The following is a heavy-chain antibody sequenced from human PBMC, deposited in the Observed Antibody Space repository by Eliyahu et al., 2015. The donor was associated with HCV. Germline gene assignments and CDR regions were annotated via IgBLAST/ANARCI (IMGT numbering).Heavy chain of an antibody. CDR3: ARLVATVTKCFDY. CDR2: IYYSGST. V-gene: IGHV4-39*01. CDR1: GGSISSSSYY. D-gene: IGHD4-17*01. J-gene: IGHJ4*02. Sequence: QLQLQESGPGLVKPSETLSLTCTVSGGSISSSSYYWGWIRQPPGKGLEWIGSIYYSGSTYYNPSLKSRVTISVDTSKNQFSLKLSSVTAADTAVYYCARLVATVTKCFDYWGQGTLVTVSS.